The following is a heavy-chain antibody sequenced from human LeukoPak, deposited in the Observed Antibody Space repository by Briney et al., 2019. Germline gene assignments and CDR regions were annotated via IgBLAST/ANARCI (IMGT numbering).Heavy chain of an antibody. V-gene: IGHV3-74*01. J-gene: IGHJ4*02. CDR1: GFTFSSYW. Sequence: GGSLRLSCAASGFTFSSYWMRWVRQAPGKGLVWVSRINSDGSSTSYADSVKGRFTISRDNAKNTLYLQMSSLRAEDTTVYYCARGATNTRALDYWGQGTLVTVSS. D-gene: IGHD1/OR15-1a*01. CDR3: ARGATNTRALDY. CDR2: INSDGSST.